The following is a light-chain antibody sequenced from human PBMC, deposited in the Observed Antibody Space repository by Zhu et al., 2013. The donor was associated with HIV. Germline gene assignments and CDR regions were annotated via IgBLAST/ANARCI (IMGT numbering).Light chain of an antibody. V-gene: IGKV1-39*01. CDR2: GAS. CDR3: QQSYSTPGLA. J-gene: IGKJ4*01. Sequence: DIQMTQSPSSLSASVGDRVTITCRSSQNIVTFLNWYQHKPGKAPKLLIYGASTLQTGVPPRFNGTGAGTDFSLTISSLQSDDFATYYCQQSYSTPGLAFGGGARVDIK. CDR1: QNIVTF.